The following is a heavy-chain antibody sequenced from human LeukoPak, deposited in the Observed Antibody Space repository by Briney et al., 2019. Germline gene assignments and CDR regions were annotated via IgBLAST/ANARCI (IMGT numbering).Heavy chain of an antibody. CDR3: ARRMEAHYDILTGYSGNYFYY. D-gene: IGHD3-9*01. Sequence: SESLSLTCTVSGGSISSYYWSWIRQPPGKGLEWIGYIYYSGSTNYNPSLKSRVTISVDTSKNQFSLKLSSVTAADTAVYYCARRMEAHYDILTGYSGNYFYYWGQGTLVTVSS. CDR2: IYYSGST. V-gene: IGHV4-59*08. CDR1: GGSISSYY. J-gene: IGHJ4*02.